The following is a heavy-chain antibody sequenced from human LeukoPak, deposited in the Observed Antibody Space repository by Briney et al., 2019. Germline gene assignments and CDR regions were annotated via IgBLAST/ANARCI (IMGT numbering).Heavy chain of an antibody. D-gene: IGHD6-19*01. CDR1: GYSISSGYY. V-gene: IGHV4-38-2*01. CDR3: ARCKQWLADS. Sequence: SETLSLTCAVSGYSISSGYYWGWIRQPPGKGLEWIGSIYHSGSTYYNPSLKSRVTISVDTSKNQFSLKLSSVTAADTAVYYCARCKQWLADSWGQGTLVTVSS. J-gene: IGHJ4*02. CDR2: IYHSGST.